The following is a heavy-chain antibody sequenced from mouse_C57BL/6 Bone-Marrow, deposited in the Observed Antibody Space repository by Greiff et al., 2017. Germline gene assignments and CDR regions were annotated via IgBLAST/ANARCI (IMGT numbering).Heavy chain of an antibody. D-gene: IGHD1-1*01. CDR1: GYTFTSYW. CDR3: ARGGVITRD. Sequence: QVHVKQSGAELVKPGASVKLSCKASGYTFTSYWLQWVKQRPGQGLEWIGEIDPSDSYTNYNQKFKGKATLTVDTSSSTAYMQLSSLTSEDSAVYDCARGGVITRDWGQGTLVTVSA. J-gene: IGHJ3*01. CDR2: IDPSDSYT. V-gene: IGHV1-50*01.